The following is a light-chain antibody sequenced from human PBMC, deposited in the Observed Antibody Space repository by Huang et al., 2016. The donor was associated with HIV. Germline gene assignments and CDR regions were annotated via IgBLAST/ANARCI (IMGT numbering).Light chain of an antibody. V-gene: IGKV3-11*01. CDR2: DAS. Sequence: EIVLTQSPATLSLSPGERATLSCSASQSIANYLTWYQQKPCQAPRLLIYDASNRATWIPTRVRGSWSGTDFTLTISSLEPEDFAVYYCQQRGSWPLTFGGGTKVDI. CDR1: QSIANY. J-gene: IGKJ4*01. CDR3: QQRGSWPLT.